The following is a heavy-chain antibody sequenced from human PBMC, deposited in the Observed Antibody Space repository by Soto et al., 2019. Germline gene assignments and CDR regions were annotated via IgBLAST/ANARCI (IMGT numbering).Heavy chain of an antibody. CDR1: GGSISSNY. D-gene: IGHD6-19*01. CDR2: IYYGGST. CDR3: ARTLRVAGRNWFDP. V-gene: IGHV4-59*01. J-gene: IGHJ5*02. Sequence: KASVTLSLTCTVSGGSISSNYRSWNRQPPGKGREWLGGIYYGGSTNYNPSLKSRVTISVDTSKNQFSLKLSSVTAAATAVYSCARTLRVAGRNWFDPWGQGTLVIVSS.